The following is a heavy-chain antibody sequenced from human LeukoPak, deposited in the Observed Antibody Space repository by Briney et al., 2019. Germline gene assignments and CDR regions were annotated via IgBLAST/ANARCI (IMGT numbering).Heavy chain of an antibody. J-gene: IGHJ5*02. Sequence: SETLSLTCTVSGGSISSYYWSWLRQPPGKGLEWIGYIYYSGSTNYNPSLKSRVTISVDTSKNQFSLKLSSVTAADTAVYYCARSVRRDGYKMGYNWFDPWGQGTLVTVSS. V-gene: IGHV4-59*01. D-gene: IGHD5-24*01. CDR2: IYYSGST. CDR3: ARSVRRDGYKMGYNWFDP. CDR1: GGSISSYY.